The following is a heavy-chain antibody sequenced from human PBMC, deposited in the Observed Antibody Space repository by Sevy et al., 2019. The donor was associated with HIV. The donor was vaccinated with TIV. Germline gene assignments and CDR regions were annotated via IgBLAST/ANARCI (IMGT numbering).Heavy chain of an antibody. Sequence: GVSLRLSCAVSGFTFNNAWMNWVRQAPGTGLQWVGLIKSKIDGETTDYAAPVKARFTISRDDSKNTLYLQMNSLKIEDTAVYYCATAPGYYDSAPFDYWGPGTLVTVSS. D-gene: IGHD3-22*01. J-gene: IGHJ4*02. CDR1: GFTFNNAW. CDR2: IKSKIDGETT. V-gene: IGHV3-15*01. CDR3: ATAPGYYDSAPFDY.